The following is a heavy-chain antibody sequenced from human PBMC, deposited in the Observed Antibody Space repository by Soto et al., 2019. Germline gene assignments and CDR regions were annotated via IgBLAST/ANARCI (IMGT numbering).Heavy chain of an antibody. Sequence: TWGSLRLSWAASGFTFSDYFITWIRQAPGKGLEWVANIKQDGSEKYYVDSVKGRFTISRDNAKNSLYLQMNSLRAEDTAVYYCARGRYCTNGVCPFDYWGQGTLVTVSS. CDR3: ARGRYCTNGVCPFDY. CDR1: GFTFSDYF. CDR2: IKQDGSEK. V-gene: IGHV3-7*01. D-gene: IGHD2-8*01. J-gene: IGHJ4*02.